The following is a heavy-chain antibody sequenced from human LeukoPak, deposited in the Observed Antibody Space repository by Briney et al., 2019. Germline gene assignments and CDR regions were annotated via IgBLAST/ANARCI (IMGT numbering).Heavy chain of an antibody. CDR3: ASQVDYYDSSGYFDY. V-gene: IGHV1-69*04. Sequence: SVKVSFKASVGTFSSYAINWVRQAPGQGREWMGRIIPILGIANYAQKFQGRVTITADKSTSTAYMELSSLRSEDTAVYYCASQVDYYDSSGYFDYWGQGTLVTVSS. J-gene: IGHJ4*02. D-gene: IGHD3-22*01. CDR1: VGTFSSYA. CDR2: IIPILGIA.